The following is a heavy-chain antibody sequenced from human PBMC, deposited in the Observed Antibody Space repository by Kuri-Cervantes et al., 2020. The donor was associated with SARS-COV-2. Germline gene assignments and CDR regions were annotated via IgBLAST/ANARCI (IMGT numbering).Heavy chain of an antibody. Sequence: GESLSLSCAASGFTFSSYAMNWVRQPPGKGLEWVSVIYSGGSTYYADSVKGRFTITRNNSKNTLYLQMNSLIAEDTAVYYCARERGLRGWFDPWGQGTLVTVSS. CDR1: GFTFSSYA. CDR3: ARERGLRGWFDP. J-gene: IGHJ5*02. CDR2: IYSGGST. V-gene: IGHV3-53*01.